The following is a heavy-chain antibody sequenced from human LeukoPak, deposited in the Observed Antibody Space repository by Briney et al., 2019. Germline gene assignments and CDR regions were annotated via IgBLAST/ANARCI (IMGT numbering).Heavy chain of an antibody. CDR2: IRSKAYGGTT. J-gene: IGHJ6*03. Sequence: PGRSLRLSCAASGFTFDDYAMRWVRQAPGRGLEWVGFIRSKAYGGTTEYAASVKGRFTISRDDSKSIAYLQMNSLKTEDTAVYYCTLDNMDVWGKGTTVTVSS. CDR1: GFTFDDYA. V-gene: IGHV3-49*04. CDR3: TLDNMDV.